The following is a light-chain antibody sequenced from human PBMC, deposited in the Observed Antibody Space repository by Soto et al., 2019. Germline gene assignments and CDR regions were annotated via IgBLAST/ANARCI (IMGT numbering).Light chain of an antibody. V-gene: IGLV1-40*01. CDR3: QSYDGSLSGVV. Sequence: QSVLTQPPSVSGAPGQRVTISCTGSSSNIGAGYDVHWYQQLPGTAPKLLLYGNSNRPLGVADRFSGSKSGTSAALAITGLKAEDEADYYCQSYDGSLSGVVFGGGTKLTVL. J-gene: IGLJ2*01. CDR1: SSNIGAGYD. CDR2: GNS.